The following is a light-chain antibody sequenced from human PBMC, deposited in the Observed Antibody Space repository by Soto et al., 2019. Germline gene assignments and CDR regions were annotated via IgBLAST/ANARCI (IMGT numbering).Light chain of an antibody. CDR2: GTS. Sequence: EIVLTQSPGTLSLSPGERATLSFRASQSVSSSYLAWYQQKPGQAPRLLIYGTSIKATAIPDRFSGSGSGTVFTLTITRVEPEDYAVYYGQQYGSSSWTCGQGPKVEIK. V-gene: IGKV3-20*01. J-gene: IGKJ1*01. CDR3: QQYGSSSWT. CDR1: QSVSSSY.